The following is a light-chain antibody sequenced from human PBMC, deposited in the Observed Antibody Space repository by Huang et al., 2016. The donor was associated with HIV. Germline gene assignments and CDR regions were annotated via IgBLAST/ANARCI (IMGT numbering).Light chain of an antibody. V-gene: IGKV3-11*01. J-gene: IGKJ4*01. CDR2: DTS. CDR3: QQRSDWPLT. Sequence: EIALTRSPATLFLSPGERATLSCRASQSVSSYLAWYQQKPGQAPRLLIYDTSNRATGIPARFSGSGSGTDFTLTISSLEPEDFAVYYCQQRSDWPLTFGGGTKVEIK. CDR1: QSVSSY.